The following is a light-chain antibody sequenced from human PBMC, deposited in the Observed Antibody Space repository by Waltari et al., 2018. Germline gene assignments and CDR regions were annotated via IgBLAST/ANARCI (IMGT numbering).Light chain of an antibody. J-gene: IGKJ2*01. CDR1: QDISKY. CDR2: DAS. CDR3: QQYDNLPRT. Sequence: DIQITQSPSSLSASVDNRVTITCQASQDISKYLNWYQQKPGKAHKLLIYDASNLETGVPTRFSGIGSWTEFTFTISSLRSLDIATYYCQQYDNLPRTFGQWTKLEIK. V-gene: IGKV1-33*01.